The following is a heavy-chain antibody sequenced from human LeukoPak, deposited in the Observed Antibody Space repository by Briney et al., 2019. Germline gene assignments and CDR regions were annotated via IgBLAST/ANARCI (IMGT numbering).Heavy chain of an antibody. CDR3: ARESPPSGRQYQLLEPFDY. V-gene: IGHV4-39*07. J-gene: IGHJ4*02. CDR2: IYYSGST. D-gene: IGHD2-2*01. Sequence: NPSETLSLTCTVSGGSISSSSYYWGWIRQPPGKGLEWIGSIYYSGSTYYNPSLKSRVTISVDTSKNQFSLKLSSVTAADTAVYYCARESPPSGRQYQLLEPFDYWGQGTLVTVSS. CDR1: GGSISSSSYY.